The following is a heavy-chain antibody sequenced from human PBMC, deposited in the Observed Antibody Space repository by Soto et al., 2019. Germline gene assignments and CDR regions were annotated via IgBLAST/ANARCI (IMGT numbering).Heavy chain of an antibody. CDR3: ARALDFWSGYWRGGMDV. CDR2: IIPIFGTA. J-gene: IGHJ6*02. D-gene: IGHD3-3*01. V-gene: IGHV1-69*12. Sequence: QVQLVQSGAEVKKPGSSVKVSCKASGGTFSSYAISWVRQAPGQGLEWMGGIIPIFGTAKYAQKFQGRVTITADGFTSTSYMELSSVRSEDTAGYYCARALDFWSGYWRGGMDVWGQGTTVTVSS. CDR1: GGTFSSYA.